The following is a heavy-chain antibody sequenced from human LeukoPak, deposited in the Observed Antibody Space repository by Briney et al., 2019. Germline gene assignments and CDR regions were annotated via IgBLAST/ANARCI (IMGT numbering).Heavy chain of an antibody. J-gene: IGHJ4*02. V-gene: IGHV4-34*01. CDR1: GGSFSGYY. CDR2: INHSGST. Sequence: SETLSLTCAVYGGSFSGYYWSWIRQPPGKGLEWIGEINHSGSTNYNPSLKSRVTISVDTSKNQFSLKLSSVTAADTAVYYCARAWWDRDIGLDYWGQGTLVTVYS. D-gene: IGHD2-15*01. CDR3: ARAWWDRDIGLDY.